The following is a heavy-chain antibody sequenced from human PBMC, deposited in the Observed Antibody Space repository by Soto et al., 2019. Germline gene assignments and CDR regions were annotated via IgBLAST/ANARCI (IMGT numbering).Heavy chain of an antibody. J-gene: IGHJ5*02. CDR2: ISSSGSTI. CDR1: GFTFSDYY. V-gene: IGHV3-11*01. Sequence: VGSLRLSCAASGFTFSDYYMSWIRQAPGKGLEWVSYISSSGSTIYYADSVKGRFTISRDNAKNSLYLQMNSLRAEDTAVYYCARDDRSWESSGWFDPWGQGTLVTVSS. D-gene: IGHD3-10*01. CDR3: ARDDRSWESSGWFDP.